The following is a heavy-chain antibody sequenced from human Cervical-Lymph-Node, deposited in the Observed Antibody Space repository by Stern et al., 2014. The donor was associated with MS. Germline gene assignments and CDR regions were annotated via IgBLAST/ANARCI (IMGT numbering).Heavy chain of an antibody. CDR2: IYYSGST. Sequence: QVQLQESGPGLVKPSQTLSLTCTVSGGSISSGGYYWSLIRHPGKGLEWIGYIYYSGSTYYNPSLKSRVTISVDTSKNQFSLKLSFVTAADTAVYYCARVDSSSWDFDYWGQGTLVTVSS. CDR1: GGSISSGGYY. V-gene: IGHV4-31*03. CDR3: ARVDSSSWDFDY. J-gene: IGHJ4*02. D-gene: IGHD6-13*01.